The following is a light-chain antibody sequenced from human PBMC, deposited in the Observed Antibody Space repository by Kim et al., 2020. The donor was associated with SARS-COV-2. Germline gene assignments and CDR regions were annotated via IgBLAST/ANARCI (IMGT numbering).Light chain of an antibody. Sequence: VSPGQTASITCSGDNLGDKYACWYQQKPGQSPVLVIYQDTKRPSGIPERFSGSNSGNTATLTISGTQAMDEADYYCQAWDSFFVVFGGGTQLTVL. CDR3: QAWDSFFVV. J-gene: IGLJ2*01. V-gene: IGLV3-1*01. CDR1: NLGDKY. CDR2: QDT.